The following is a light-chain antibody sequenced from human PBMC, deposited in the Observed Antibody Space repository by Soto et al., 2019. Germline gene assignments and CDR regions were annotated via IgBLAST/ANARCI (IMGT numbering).Light chain of an antibody. J-gene: IGLJ2*01. CDR1: GSYNL. CDR3: CSYAGSSISAV. Sequence: QSALSQPASVAGSPGQSITISCTVGSYNLVSWYQQHPGKAPKLMIYEGSQRPSGVSNRFSGSKSGNTASLTISGLQAEDEADYYCCSYAGSSISAVFGGGTKLTVL. CDR2: EGS. V-gene: IGLV2-23*01.